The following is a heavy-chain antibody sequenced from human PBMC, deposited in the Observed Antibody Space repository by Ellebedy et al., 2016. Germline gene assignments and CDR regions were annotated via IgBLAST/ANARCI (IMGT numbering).Heavy chain of an antibody. CDR2: INTGGDYI. J-gene: IGHJ4*02. CDR3: ARDLSITLRASDY. V-gene: IGHV3-21*01. Sequence: GGSLRLSXAASGFILSNYNINWVRQAPGKGLEWVSFINTGGDYIQYADSVKGRFTISRDNAKDSLSLQMNSLRAEDSAIYYCARDLSITLRASDYWGQGILVTVSS. CDR1: GFILSNYN.